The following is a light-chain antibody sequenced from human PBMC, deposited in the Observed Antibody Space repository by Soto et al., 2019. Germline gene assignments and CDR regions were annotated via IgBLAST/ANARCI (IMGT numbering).Light chain of an antibody. CDR1: SSDLGGYNY. V-gene: IGLV2-14*01. Sequence: QSALTQPASVSGSPGQSITISCTGTSSDLGGYNYVSWYQQHPGKAPKLMIYEVSNRPSGVSNRFSGSKSGNTASLTISGLQAEDEADYYCSSYTSSSSWVVGGGTKVTVL. CDR3: SSYTSSSSWV. J-gene: IGLJ3*02. CDR2: EVS.